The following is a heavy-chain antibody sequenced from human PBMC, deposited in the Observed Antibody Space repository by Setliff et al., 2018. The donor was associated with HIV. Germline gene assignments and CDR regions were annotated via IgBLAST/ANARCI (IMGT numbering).Heavy chain of an antibody. V-gene: IGHV4-4*07. CDR2: IYISGST. D-gene: IGHD4-17*01. Sequence: SETLSLTCTVSGGSMSSYYWSWIRQPAGKGLEWIGRIYISGSTNYNPSLKSRVTISVDTSKNQFSLKLSSVTAADTAMYYCARDKEDDYGDYNWFDPWGQGTLVTVSS. CDR1: GGSMSSYY. J-gene: IGHJ5*02. CDR3: ARDKEDDYGDYNWFDP.